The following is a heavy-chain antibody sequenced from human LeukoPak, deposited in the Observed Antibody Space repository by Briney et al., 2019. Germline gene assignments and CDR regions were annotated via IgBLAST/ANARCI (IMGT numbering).Heavy chain of an antibody. CDR1: GGSISSTNYF. V-gene: IGHV4-39*01. CDR2: MDYSGRT. D-gene: IGHD6-19*01. CDR3: ARLYRSGWSFDF. Sequence: SETLSLTCIVSGGSISSTNYFWGWIRQPPGKGLEWIGTMDYSGRTYNNLSLKSPVTITTDTSENQFSLKLHSVTAADTAVYYCARLYRSGWSFDFWGQGTLVSVSS. J-gene: IGHJ4*02.